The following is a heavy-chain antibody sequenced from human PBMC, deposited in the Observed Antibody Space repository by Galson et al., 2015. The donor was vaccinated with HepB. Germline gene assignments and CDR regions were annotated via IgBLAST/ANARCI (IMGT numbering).Heavy chain of an antibody. CDR2: ISYDESKE. D-gene: IGHD4-17*01. Sequence: SLRLSCAASGFTFSGYGMHWVRQAPGKGLEWVTLISYDESKEYYADSVKGRFTISRDNSKNTLYLQMNSLRDEDTAVYYCAKDIELRGVAYGYFDHWGQGTLVTVSS. CDR3: AKDIELRGVAYGYFDH. V-gene: IGHV3-30*18. CDR1: GFTFSGYG. J-gene: IGHJ4*02.